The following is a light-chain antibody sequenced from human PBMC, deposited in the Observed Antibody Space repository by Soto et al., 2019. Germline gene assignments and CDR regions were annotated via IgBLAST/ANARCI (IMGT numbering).Light chain of an antibody. J-gene: IGKJ1*01. CDR1: QSVSSK. V-gene: IGKV3-15*01. CDR2: GAS. CDR3: LQHNTYPWT. Sequence: EIVMTQSPATLSVSPGERATLSCRASQSVSSKLAWYQQKPGQAPRLLIYGASTRATGIPARFSGSGSGTEFTLTISSLQSEDFATYYCLQHNTYPWTFGQGTKVEIK.